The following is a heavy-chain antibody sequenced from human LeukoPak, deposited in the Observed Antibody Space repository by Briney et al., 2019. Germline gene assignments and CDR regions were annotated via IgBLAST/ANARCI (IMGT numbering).Heavy chain of an antibody. D-gene: IGHD2-21*02. V-gene: IGHV4-34*01. CDR3: ARATGDVWPGFDY. Sequence: SETLSLTCAVYGGSFSGYYWSWIRQPPGKGLEWIGEINHSGSTNYNPSLKSRVTISVDTSKNQFSLKLSSVTAADTAVYYCARATGDVWPGFDYWGQGTLVTVSS. J-gene: IGHJ4*02. CDR2: INHSGST. CDR1: GGSFSGYY.